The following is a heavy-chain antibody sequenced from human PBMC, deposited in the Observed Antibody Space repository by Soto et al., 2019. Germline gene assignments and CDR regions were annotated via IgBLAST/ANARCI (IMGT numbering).Heavy chain of an antibody. J-gene: IGHJ4*02. D-gene: IGHD4-4*01. Sequence: PVGSLRLSCAASGFTFRTYWVSWVRQVPGKGLEWLANIKEDGSEKYYVDSVKGRFTISRDNAKYSLYLQMNSLRADDTAIYYCASHPPRGDYNKYATTYWGQGTLVTVSS. CDR1: GFTFRTYW. CDR2: IKEDGSEK. CDR3: ASHPPRGDYNKYATTY. V-gene: IGHV3-7*03.